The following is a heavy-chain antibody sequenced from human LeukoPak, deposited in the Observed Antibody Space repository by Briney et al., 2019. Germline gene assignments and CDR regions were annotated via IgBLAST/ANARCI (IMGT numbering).Heavy chain of an antibody. V-gene: IGHV3-13*01. D-gene: IGHD6-19*01. CDR3: ARGGIQVSGIDEFDY. CDR1: GFTFIDYD. Sequence: GGSLRLSCAASGFTFIDYDMHWVRQVIGKGLEWVSAISIRGDTHYSGSVKGRFTISRENAESSLYLQMNSLRAEDTAVYYCARGGIQVSGIDEFDYWGQGTLVTVSS. CDR2: ISIRGDT. J-gene: IGHJ4*02.